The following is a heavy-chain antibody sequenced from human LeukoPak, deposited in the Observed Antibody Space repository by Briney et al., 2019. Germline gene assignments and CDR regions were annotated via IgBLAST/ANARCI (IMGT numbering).Heavy chain of an antibody. Sequence: QPGGSLRLSCAASGFTFSTYRLHWVRQGPGKGLVWVSGMNSDGRSTVYADSVKGRFTISTDNAKNTLYLQMNSLRAEDTAVYYCARGESSSWYDWGQGTLVTVSS. CDR2: MNSDGRST. CDR3: ARGESSSWYD. CDR1: GFTFSTYR. V-gene: IGHV3-74*01. J-gene: IGHJ4*02. D-gene: IGHD6-13*01.